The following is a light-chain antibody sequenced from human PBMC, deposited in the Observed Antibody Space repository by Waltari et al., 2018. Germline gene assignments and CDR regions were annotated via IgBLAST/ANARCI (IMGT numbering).Light chain of an antibody. Sequence: SVLTQPPSVSEAPRQRVTISCSGSSSNIGNNAVNWYQQLPGKAPKLLIYYDDLLPSGVSDRFSGSKSGTSASLAIRGLQSEDEADYYCAAWDDSLSAYVFGTRTKVTVL. CDR3: AAWDDSLSAYV. CDR1: SSNIGNNA. V-gene: IGLV1-36*01. J-gene: IGLJ1*01. CDR2: YDD.